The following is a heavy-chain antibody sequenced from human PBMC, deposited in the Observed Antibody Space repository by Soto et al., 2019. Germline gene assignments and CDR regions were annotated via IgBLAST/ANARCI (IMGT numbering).Heavy chain of an antibody. CDR3: AKGPDGSGYFDY. Sequence: QVQLVESGGGVVQPGRSLRLSCAASGFTFSSYGMHWVRQAPGKGLEWVAVISYDGSNKYYADSVKGRFTISRDNSKNTMYLQTNSARAEDTAVYYCAKGPDGSGYFDYWGQGTLVTVSS. CDR2: ISYDGSNK. D-gene: IGHD3-22*01. V-gene: IGHV3-30*18. J-gene: IGHJ4*02. CDR1: GFTFSSYG.